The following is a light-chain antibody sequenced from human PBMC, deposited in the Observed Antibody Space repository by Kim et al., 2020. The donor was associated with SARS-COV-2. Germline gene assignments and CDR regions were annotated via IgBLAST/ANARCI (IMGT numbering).Light chain of an antibody. J-gene: IGLJ2*01. CDR1: KLGDKY. V-gene: IGLV3-1*01. Sequence: VSPRQTASITSSGDKLGDKYACWYQQKAGQSPVLVIYQNSKRPSGIPERFSGSNSGNTATLTISGTQAMDEADYYCQAWDSSTVVFGGGTKLTVL. CDR3: QAWDSSTVV. CDR2: QNS.